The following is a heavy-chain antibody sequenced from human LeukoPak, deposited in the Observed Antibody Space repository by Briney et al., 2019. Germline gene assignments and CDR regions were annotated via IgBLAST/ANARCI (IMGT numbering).Heavy chain of an antibody. CDR2: TSSSDAGK. Sequence: GGSLRLSCTVSGFSLSSYALSWVRRAPGKGLEWVSATSSSDAGKYYADAVKGRFTISRDNFKNTLYLQMNSLRTEDTAVYYCAKEGDHYGLGSHRDGFDIWGQGTMVTVSS. CDR3: AKEGDHYGLGSHRDGFDI. CDR1: GFSLSSYA. V-gene: IGHV3-23*01. D-gene: IGHD3-10*01. J-gene: IGHJ3*02.